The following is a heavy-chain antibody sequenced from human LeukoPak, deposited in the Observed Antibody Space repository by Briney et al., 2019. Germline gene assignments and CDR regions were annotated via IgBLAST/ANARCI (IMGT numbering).Heavy chain of an antibody. Sequence: GGSLRLSCAASGFTFNTYSMNWARQAPGKGLEWVANIKEDGSEKYYVDSMKGRFTISRDNAKNSAKSSLYLQMNSLRAEDTAVYYCARLGVVQGVPADYWGQGTLVTVSS. CDR3: ARLGVVQGVPADY. CDR1: GFTFNTYS. J-gene: IGHJ4*02. V-gene: IGHV3-7*01. D-gene: IGHD3-10*01. CDR2: IKEDGSEK.